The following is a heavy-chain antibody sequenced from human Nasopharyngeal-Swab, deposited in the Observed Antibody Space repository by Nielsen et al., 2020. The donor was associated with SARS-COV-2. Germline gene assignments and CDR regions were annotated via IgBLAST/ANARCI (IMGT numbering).Heavy chain of an antibody. CDR3: TRCGGGCYSGRDY. CDR2: IRSKGNNYAT. V-gene: IGHV3-73*01. D-gene: IGHD2-15*01. CDR1: GFTFSDSA. J-gene: IGHJ4*02. Sequence: GESPKISCAASGFTFSDSAIHWVRQASGKGLEWVGRIRSKGNNYATAYAASVKGRFTIFRDDPTNTAYLQMNSLKTEDTAVYYCTRCGGGCYSGRDYWGQGTLVTVSS.